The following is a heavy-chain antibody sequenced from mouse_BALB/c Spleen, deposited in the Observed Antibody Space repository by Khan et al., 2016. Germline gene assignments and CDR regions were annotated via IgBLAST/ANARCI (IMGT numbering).Heavy chain of an antibody. CDR3: ASDLLWYAMDY. Sequence: VQLQQSGPELVKPGASVTVSCKASGYTFTSYNMYWVKQSHGKNLEWIGYIDPYNGGASYNQKFKGQATLTVDKSSSTAYMYLNSLTSEDSAVYYCASDLLWYAMDYWGQGTSVTVSS. CDR2: IDPYNGGA. D-gene: IGHD2-1*01. CDR1: GYTFTSYN. J-gene: IGHJ4*01. V-gene: IGHV1S135*01.